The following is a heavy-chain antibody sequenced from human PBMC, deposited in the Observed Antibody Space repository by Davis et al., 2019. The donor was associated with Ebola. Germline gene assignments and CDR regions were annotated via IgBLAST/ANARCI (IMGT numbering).Heavy chain of an antibody. V-gene: IGHV5-10-1*01. D-gene: IGHD2-21*01. CDR3: ARLPQLWWDPFDY. CDR1: GYSFTSYW. J-gene: IGHJ4*02. Sequence: KVSCKGSGYSFTSYWISWVRQMPGKGLEWMGRIDPSDSYTNYSPSFQGHVTISADKSISTAYLQWSSLKASDTAMYYCARLPQLWWDPFDYWGQGTLVTVSS. CDR2: IDPSDSYT.